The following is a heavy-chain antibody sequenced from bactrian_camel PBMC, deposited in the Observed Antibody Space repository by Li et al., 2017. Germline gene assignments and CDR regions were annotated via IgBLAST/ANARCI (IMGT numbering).Heavy chain of an antibody. V-gene: IGHV3S54*01. CDR1: GGTDGTYC. D-gene: IGHD8*01. J-gene: IGHJ4*01. CDR2: FYTGGGIT. Sequence: HVQLVESGGGSVQAGGSLTLSCAASGGTDGTYCMGWFRQAPGKEREVVATFYTGGGITYYADFVKGRFTISQDNAKNTMYLQMNTLKPEDTAMYYCAAEDGRVRKAPLEYKAYNYWGQGTQVTVS. CDR3: AAEDGRVRKAPLEYKAYNY.